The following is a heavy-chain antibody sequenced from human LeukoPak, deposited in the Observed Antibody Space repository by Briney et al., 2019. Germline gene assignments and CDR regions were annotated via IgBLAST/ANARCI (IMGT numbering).Heavy chain of an antibody. CDR1: GYNFTTYA. CDR2: IIAGTGIT. CDR3: ARTSGSGSFYTN. D-gene: IGHD3-10*01. Sequence: GASVKVSCKASGYNFTTYAIHWVRQAPGQRLEWMGWIIAGTGITQYSQKFQGRVTFTGDTSANAAYMEVSSLRSEDTALYFCARTSGSGSFYTNWGQGTLVTVSS. J-gene: IGHJ4*02. V-gene: IGHV1-3*01.